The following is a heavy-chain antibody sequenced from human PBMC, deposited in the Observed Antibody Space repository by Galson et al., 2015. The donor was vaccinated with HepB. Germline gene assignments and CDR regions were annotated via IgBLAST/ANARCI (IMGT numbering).Heavy chain of an antibody. Sequence: SLRLSCAASGFTFSSYGMHWVRQAPGKGLEWVAVISYDGSNKYYADSVKGRFTISRDNSKNTLYLQMNSLRAEDTAVYYCAKDRVAVADPSYAFDIWGQGTMVTVSS. D-gene: IGHD6-19*01. J-gene: IGHJ3*02. CDR2: ISYDGSNK. V-gene: IGHV3-30*18. CDR3: AKDRVAVADPSYAFDI. CDR1: GFTFSSYG.